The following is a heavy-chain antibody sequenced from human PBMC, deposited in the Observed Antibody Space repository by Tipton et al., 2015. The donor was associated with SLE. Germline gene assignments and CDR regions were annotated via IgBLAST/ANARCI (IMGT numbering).Heavy chain of an antibody. J-gene: IGHJ4*02. D-gene: IGHD6-19*01. V-gene: IGHV1-18*01. Sequence: QLVQSGAEVKKPGSSVKVSCKASGGTFSSYAISWVRQAPGQGLEWMGWISAYNGNTNYAQKLQGRVTMTTDTSTSTAYMELRSLRSDDTAVYYCAREAIQVAGLGLYYFDYWGQGTLVTVSS. CDR1: GGTFSSYA. CDR3: AREAIQVAGLGLYYFDY. CDR2: ISAYNGNT.